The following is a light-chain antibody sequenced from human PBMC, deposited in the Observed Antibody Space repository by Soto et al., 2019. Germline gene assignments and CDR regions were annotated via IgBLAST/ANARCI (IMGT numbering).Light chain of an antibody. CDR2: EVS. CDR3: CSYAGSSTLV. V-gene: IGLV2-23*02. Sequence: SVLTQPASGSGSLVQSLSIFCTGTSSDVGSYNLVSWYQQHPGKAPKLMIYEVSKRPSGVSNRFSGSKSGNTASLTISGLQAEDEADYYCCSYAGSSTLVFGTGTRSPS. CDR1: SSDVGSYNL. J-gene: IGLJ1*01.